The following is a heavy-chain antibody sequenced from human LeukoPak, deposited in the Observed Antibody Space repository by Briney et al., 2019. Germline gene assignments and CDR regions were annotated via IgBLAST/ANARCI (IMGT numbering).Heavy chain of an antibody. CDR1: GFTFSRYT. D-gene: IGHD6-13*01. CDR2: ISASGGTT. V-gene: IGHV3-23*01. Sequence: GGSLRLSCAASGFTFSRYTMGWVRQAPGKGLEWASSISASGGTTYYADSVKGRFTISRDNSKNTLYLQMNSLRAEDTAVYYCARDFYYSSSWYGGYFDLWGRGTLVTVSS. J-gene: IGHJ2*01. CDR3: ARDFYYSSSWYGGYFDL.